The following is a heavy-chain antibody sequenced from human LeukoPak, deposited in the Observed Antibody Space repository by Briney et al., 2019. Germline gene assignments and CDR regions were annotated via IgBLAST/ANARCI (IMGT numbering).Heavy chain of an antibody. V-gene: IGHV3-23*01. J-gene: IGHJ4*02. Sequence: QPGGSLRLSCAASGFTFSNAWVSWVRQAPGKGLEWVSAMSSSDDGRYYAASVRGRFTISRDTSRSTLYLQMNSLRAEDAAVYYCAKAPVTSCRGAFCYPFDYWGQGTLVTVSS. CDR1: GFTFSNAW. D-gene: IGHD2-15*01. CDR3: AKAPVTSCRGAFCYPFDY. CDR2: MSSSDDGR.